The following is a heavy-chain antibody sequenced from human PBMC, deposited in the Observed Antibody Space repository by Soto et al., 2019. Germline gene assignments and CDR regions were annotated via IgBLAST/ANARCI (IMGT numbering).Heavy chain of an antibody. V-gene: IGHV4-31*03. CDR3: AREPLI. CDR2: IYNSGAT. CDR1: GASITSVSYF. J-gene: IGHJ3*02. Sequence: QVQLQESGPGLVKPSQTLSLTCTVSGASITSVSYFWTWIRQHPGEGLEWIGNIYNSGATSYNPSLKSRVTISLDMSKNQFSLRLSSVTAADTAVYYCAREPLIWGQGTMATVSS.